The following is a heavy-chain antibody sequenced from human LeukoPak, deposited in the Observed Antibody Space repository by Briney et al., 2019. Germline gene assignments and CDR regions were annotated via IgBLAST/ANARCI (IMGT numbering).Heavy chain of an antibody. CDR2: ISSSGSTI. D-gene: IGHD5-12*01. Sequence: GGSLRLSCAASGFTFSNYAMSWVRQAPGKGLEWVSYISSSGSTIYYADSVKGRFTISRDNSKNTLYLQMNSLRAEDTAVYYCAKDRRDIVATILDYWGQGTLVTVSS. CDR1: GFTFSNYA. J-gene: IGHJ4*02. CDR3: AKDRRDIVATILDY. V-gene: IGHV3-48*01.